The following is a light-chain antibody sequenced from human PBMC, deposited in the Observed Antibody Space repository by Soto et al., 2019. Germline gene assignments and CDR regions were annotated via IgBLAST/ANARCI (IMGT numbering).Light chain of an antibody. V-gene: IGKV2-28*01. CDR3: LQALQTQLT. J-gene: IGKJ4*01. CDR1: QSLLRGSGYSY. Sequence: DIVMTQSPLSLPVTPGEPASISCRSSQSLLRGSGYSYLDWYVQKPGQSPQLLIYWGSNRASGVPDRFSGSGSGTDFTLKISRVEAEDVGVYYCLQALQTQLTFGGGTKVEIK. CDR2: WGS.